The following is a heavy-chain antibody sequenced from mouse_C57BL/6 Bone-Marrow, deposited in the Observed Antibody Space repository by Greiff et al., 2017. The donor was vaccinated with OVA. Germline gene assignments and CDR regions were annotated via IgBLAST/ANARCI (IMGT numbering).Heavy chain of an antibody. CDR3: ARMRRRKGNYFDY. J-gene: IGHJ2*01. CDR1: GFSLSTFGMG. CDR2: IWWDDDK. D-gene: IGHD1-3*01. V-gene: IGHV8-8*01. Sequence: QVTLKESGPGILQPSQTLSLTCSFSGFSLSTFGMGVGRIRQPSGKGLEWLAHIWWDDDKYYNPALKSRLTISKDTSKNPVFLKIANVDTADSATYYCARMRRRKGNYFDYWGQGTTLSVST.